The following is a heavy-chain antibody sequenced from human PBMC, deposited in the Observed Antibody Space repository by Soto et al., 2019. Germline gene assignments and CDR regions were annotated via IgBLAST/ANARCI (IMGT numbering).Heavy chain of an antibody. CDR2: IYYSGST. CDR1: GGSISSYY. D-gene: IGHD1-7*01. J-gene: IGHJ6*02. Sequence: QVQLQESGPGLVKPSETRSLTCTVSGGSISSYYWNWIRQPPGKGLEWIGYIYYSGSTNYNSSLKSRVTISVDTSKNQFSLKLSSVTAADTAVYYCAREGLTGTIGLYYYYGLDVWGQGTTVTVSS. CDR3: AREGLTGTIGLYYYYGLDV. V-gene: IGHV4-59*01.